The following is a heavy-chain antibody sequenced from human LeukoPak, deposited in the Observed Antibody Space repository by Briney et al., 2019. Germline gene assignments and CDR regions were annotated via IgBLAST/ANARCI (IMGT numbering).Heavy chain of an antibody. CDR2: INHSGST. V-gene: IGHV4-34*01. CDR1: GGSFSGYY. CDR3: AGTRGYSYGRLGY. D-gene: IGHD5-18*01. J-gene: IGHJ4*02. Sequence: SETLSLTCAVYGGSFSGYYWSWIRQPPGKGLEWIGEINHSGSTNYNPSLKSRVTISVDTSKNQFSLKLSSGTAADTAVYYCAGTRGYSYGRLGYWGQGTLVTVSS.